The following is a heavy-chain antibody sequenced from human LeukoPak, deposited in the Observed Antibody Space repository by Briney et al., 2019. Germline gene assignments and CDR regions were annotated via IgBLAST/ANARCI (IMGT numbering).Heavy chain of an antibody. V-gene: IGHV3-30*04. CDR1: GFTFSNYA. CDR3: ARDRLYGDYSTEFDY. CDR2: ISYDGSNK. D-gene: IGHD4-17*01. J-gene: IGHJ4*02. Sequence: GRSLRLSCAASGFTFSNYAMHWVRQAPGKGLEWVVVISYDGSNKYYADSVRGRFTISRDNSKNTLYLQMNSLRAEDTAMYYCARDRLYGDYSTEFDYWGQGTLVTVSS.